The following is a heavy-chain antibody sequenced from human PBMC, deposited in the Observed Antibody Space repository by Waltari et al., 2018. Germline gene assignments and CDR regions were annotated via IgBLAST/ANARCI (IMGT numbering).Heavy chain of an antibody. CDR2: ISYDGSNK. D-gene: IGHD6-6*01. CDR1: GFTFSSYA. J-gene: IGHJ4*02. Sequence: QVQLVESGGGVVQPGRSLRLSCAASGFTFSSYAMHWVRQAPGKGLEWVAVISYDGSNKYYADSVKGRFTISRDNSKNTLYLQMNSLRAEDTAVYYCARDQGGYSSSYGHDYWGQGTLVTVSS. V-gene: IGHV3-30*01. CDR3: ARDQGGYSSSYGHDY.